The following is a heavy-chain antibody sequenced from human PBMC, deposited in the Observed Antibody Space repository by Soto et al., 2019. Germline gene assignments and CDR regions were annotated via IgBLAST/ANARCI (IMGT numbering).Heavy chain of an antibody. D-gene: IGHD6-13*01. CDR1: GGSFSSYY. Sequence: QVQLQESGPGLVKPSETLSLICTVSGGSFSSYYWTWIRQPAGKGLEWVGRIYTSGTTNYNPSLKSRVTMSVDTSKNQFSLNLTSVTAADTAVYFCAREVAEAGRSLDYWRQGTLVTVSA. CDR3: AREVAEAGRSLDY. V-gene: IGHV4-4*07. J-gene: IGHJ4*02. CDR2: IYTSGTT.